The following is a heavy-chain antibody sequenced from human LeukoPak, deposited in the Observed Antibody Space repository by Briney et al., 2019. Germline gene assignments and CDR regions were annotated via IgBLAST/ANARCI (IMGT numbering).Heavy chain of an antibody. Sequence: LAGRSLRLSCAASGFTFSSYAMHWVRQAPGKGLEWVAVISYDGSNKYYADSVKGRFTISRDNSKNTLYLQMNGLRAEDTAVYYCARVRSLRGYSYGVDYWGQGTLVTVSS. V-gene: IGHV3-30*01. CDR3: ARVRSLRGYSYGVDY. CDR2: ISYDGSNK. D-gene: IGHD5-18*01. J-gene: IGHJ4*02. CDR1: GFTFSSYA.